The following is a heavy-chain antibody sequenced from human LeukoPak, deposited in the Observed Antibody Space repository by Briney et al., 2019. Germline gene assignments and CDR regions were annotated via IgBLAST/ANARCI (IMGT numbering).Heavy chain of an antibody. V-gene: IGHV1-2*02. CDR1: GYTFTGYY. J-gene: IGHJ5*02. CDR3: VRGGSGSYFSWLDP. D-gene: IGHD3-10*01. CDR2: INPNSGGT. Sequence: VASVKVSCKASGYTFTGYYIHWVRQAPGQGLECVGWINPNSGGTNYAQKFQGRVTMTRDTSISTAYMELSRLRSDDTAVYYCVRGGSGSYFSWLDPWGQGTLVTVSS.